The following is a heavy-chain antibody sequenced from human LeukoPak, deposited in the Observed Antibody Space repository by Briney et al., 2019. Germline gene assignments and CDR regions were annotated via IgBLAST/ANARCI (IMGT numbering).Heavy chain of an antibody. Sequence: ASVKVSCKASRYTFTGYYMHWVRQAPGQGLEWMGWINPNSGGTNYAQKFQGRVTMTRDTSISTAYMELSRLRSDDTAVYYCARAIIYDSSEFDPWGQGTLVTVSS. V-gene: IGHV1-2*02. CDR3: ARAIIYDSSEFDP. CDR1: RYTFTGYY. CDR2: INPNSGGT. J-gene: IGHJ5*02. D-gene: IGHD3-22*01.